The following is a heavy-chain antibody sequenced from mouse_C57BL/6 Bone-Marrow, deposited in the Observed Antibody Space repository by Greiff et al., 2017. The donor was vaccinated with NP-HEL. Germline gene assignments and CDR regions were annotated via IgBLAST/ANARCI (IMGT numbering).Heavy chain of an antibody. CDR2: IDPSDSYT. J-gene: IGHJ2*01. D-gene: IGHD1-1*01. V-gene: IGHV1-59*01. Sequence: VQLQQPGAELVRPGTSVKLSCKASGYTFTSYWMHWVKQRPGQGLEWIGVIDPSDSYTNYNQKFKGKATLTVDTSSSTAYMQLSSLTSEDSAVYYCARDSYGSSSDYWGQGTTLTVSS. CDR1: GYTFTSYW. CDR3: ARDSYGSSSDY.